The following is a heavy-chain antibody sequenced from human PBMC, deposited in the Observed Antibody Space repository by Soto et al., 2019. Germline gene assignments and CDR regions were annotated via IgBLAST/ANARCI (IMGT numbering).Heavy chain of an antibody. D-gene: IGHD3-10*01. CDR3: AKINYYGSGGAI. V-gene: IGHV3-23*01. J-gene: IGHJ4*02. CDR1: GFTFTTYI. Sequence: EVQLLESGGGLVQPGGSLRLSCEASGFTFTTYIMSWVRQAPGKGLEWVSSINNNGDRPYYADSVKGRFTISRDNSKNTMYLQLNSLRAEDTALYFCAKINYYGSGGAIWGQGALVVVSS. CDR2: INNNGDRP.